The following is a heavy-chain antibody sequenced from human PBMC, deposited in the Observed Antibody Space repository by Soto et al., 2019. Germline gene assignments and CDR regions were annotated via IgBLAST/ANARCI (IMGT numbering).Heavy chain of an antibody. CDR1: GGSISSSNW. CDR2: VFSSVSA. D-gene: IGHD2-21*02. V-gene: IGHV4-4*02. J-gene: IGHJ4*02. Sequence: SETLSLTCAVSGGSISSSNWWSWVRQPANKGLEWIGRVFSSVSATYSPSLKSRVRISMDTPENRISLKLDSVTAADAGVYYCTRDGMTTGDTWGPGTLVTVSS. CDR3: TRDGMTTGDT.